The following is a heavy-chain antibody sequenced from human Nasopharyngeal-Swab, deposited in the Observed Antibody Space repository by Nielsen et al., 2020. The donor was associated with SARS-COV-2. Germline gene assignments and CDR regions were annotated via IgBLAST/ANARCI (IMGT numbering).Heavy chain of an antibody. D-gene: IGHD3-3*01. CDR2: ISPYSADT. V-gene: IGHV1-18*01. CDR3: ARDIEEWLVVPSLSFDY. J-gene: IGHJ4*02. CDR1: GYTFSSYG. Sequence: ASVKVSCKASGYTFSSYGINWVRQAPGQGLEWMGWISPYSADTNFAQKFQDRLSMTTDTSTSTAYMELRNLRSDDTGVYYCARDIEEWLVVPSLSFDYWGQGTLVTVSS.